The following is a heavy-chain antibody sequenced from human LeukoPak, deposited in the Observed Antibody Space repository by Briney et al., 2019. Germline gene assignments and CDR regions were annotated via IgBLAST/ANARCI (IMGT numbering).Heavy chain of an antibody. J-gene: IGHJ4*02. Sequence: SETLSLTCTVSGGSISSGSYYWSWIRQPAGNGLEWIGRIYTSGSTNYNPSLKSRVSISVDTSKNQFSLKLSSVTAADTAVYYCARAGGTYYYGSGSYRVLLYYFDYRGQGTLVTVSS. CDR3: ARAGGTYYYGSGSYRVLLYYFDY. CDR2: IYTSGST. CDR1: GGSISSGSYY. V-gene: IGHV4-61*02. D-gene: IGHD3-10*01.